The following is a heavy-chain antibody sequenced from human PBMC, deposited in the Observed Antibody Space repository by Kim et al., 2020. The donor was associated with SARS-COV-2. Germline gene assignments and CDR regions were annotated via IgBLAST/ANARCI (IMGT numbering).Heavy chain of an antibody. Sequence: YANSVKGRFTISRDNAKNSLYRQMNSLRAEDTAVYYCARAYSSGWAYFDYWGQGTLVTVSS. CDR3: ARAYSSGWAYFDY. D-gene: IGHD6-19*01. V-gene: IGHV3-21*01. J-gene: IGHJ4*02.